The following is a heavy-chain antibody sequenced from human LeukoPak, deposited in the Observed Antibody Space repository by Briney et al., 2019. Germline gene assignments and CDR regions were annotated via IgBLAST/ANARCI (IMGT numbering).Heavy chain of an antibody. CDR2: IYTSGST. J-gene: IGHJ3*02. V-gene: IGHV4-4*09. D-gene: IGHD6-13*01. CDR1: GGSISSYY. Sequence: KPSETLSLTRTVSGGSISSYYWSWIRQPPGKGLEWIGYIYTSGSTNYNPSLKSRVTISVDTSKNQFSLKLSSVTAAGTAVYYCASIAAAGTDAFDIWGQGTMVTVSS. CDR3: ASIAAAGTDAFDI.